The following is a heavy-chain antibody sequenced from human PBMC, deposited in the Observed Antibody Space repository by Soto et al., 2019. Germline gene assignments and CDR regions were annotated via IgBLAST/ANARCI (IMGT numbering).Heavy chain of an antibody. V-gene: IGHV4-59*01. CDR3: ARHMGGRKGYMDV. J-gene: IGHJ6*03. CDR1: GGSISSYY. D-gene: IGHD1-26*01. Sequence: SETLSLTCTVSGGSISSYYWSWIRQPPGKGLEWIGYIYYSGSTNYNPSLKSRVTISVDTSKNQFSLKLSSVTAADTAVYYCARHMGGRKGYMDVWGKGTTVTVSS. CDR2: IYYSGST.